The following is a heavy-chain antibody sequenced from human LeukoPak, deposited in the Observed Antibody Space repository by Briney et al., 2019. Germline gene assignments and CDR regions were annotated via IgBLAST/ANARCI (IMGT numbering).Heavy chain of an antibody. CDR3: AKDRRVRGYYFLGRGGYFDY. CDR1: GFMFGTYA. D-gene: IGHD3-3*01. V-gene: IGHV3-23*01. J-gene: IGHJ4*02. Sequence: TGGSLRLSCAASGFMFGTYAMSWVCQAPGKGLEWVAAITATATTSYFADSVKGRFTISRDNSRNTLYLQMSSLRADDTAIYYCAKDRRVRGYYFLGRGGYFDYWGQGSLVTVSS. CDR2: ITATATTS.